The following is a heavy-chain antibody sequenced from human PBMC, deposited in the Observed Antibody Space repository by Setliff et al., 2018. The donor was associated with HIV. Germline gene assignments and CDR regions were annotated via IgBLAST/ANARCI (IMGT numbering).Heavy chain of an antibody. J-gene: IGHJ4*02. Sequence: SETLSLTCSVSGVSVGSGDYYWHWIRQHPEKALEWIGYIFHSGDTYYDPSLKSRISMSVDTSKNQFSLELTSLTAADTAVYYCATRPRIAARPFDYRGQGMLVTVSS. CDR2: IFHSGDT. CDR3: ATRPRIAARPFDY. V-gene: IGHV4-31*03. CDR1: GVSVGSGDYY. D-gene: IGHD6-6*01.